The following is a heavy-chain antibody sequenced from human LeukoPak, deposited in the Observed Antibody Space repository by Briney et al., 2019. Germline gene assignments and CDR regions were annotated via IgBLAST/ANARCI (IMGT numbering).Heavy chain of an antibody. D-gene: IGHD7-27*01. V-gene: IGHV5-51*01. CDR2: IYPGDSDT. CDR1: GYTFSSYW. Sequence: ASVKVSCKASGYTFSSYWIGWVRQMPGKGLEWMGIIYPGDSDTRYSPSFQGQVTISADKSISTAYLQWSSLKASDTAMYYCARRLTGDRYYDAFDIWGQGTMVTVSS. J-gene: IGHJ3*02. CDR3: ARRLTGDRYYDAFDI.